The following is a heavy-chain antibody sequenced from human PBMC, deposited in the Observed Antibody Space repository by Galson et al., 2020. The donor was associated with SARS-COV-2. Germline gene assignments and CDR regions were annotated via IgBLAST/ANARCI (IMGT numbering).Heavy chain of an antibody. V-gene: IGHV1-2*01. D-gene: IGHD3-10*01. J-gene: IGHJ1*01. Sequence: ASVNVSRLTSVYFFIQYFFHSLRQAPGQELHWMGRINPISGGTDVAQKFQGRADITRDTPINTDYMELSRLTSDDTGIYYCPRGGELGTRIAGDDGYYHHWGHGTLVSVSS. CDR3: PRGGELGTRIAGDDGYYHH. CDR2: INPISGGT. CDR1: VYFFIQYF.